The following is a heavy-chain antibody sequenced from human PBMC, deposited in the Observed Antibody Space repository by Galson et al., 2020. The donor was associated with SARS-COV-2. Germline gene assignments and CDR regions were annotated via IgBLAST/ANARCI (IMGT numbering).Heavy chain of an antibody. D-gene: IGHD3-22*01. V-gene: IGHV3-9*01. CDR2: ISWNSGSI. CDR1: AFTFDDYA. Sequence: SLKISCAASAFTFDDYAMHWVRQAPGKGLEWVSGISWNSGSIGYADSVKGRFTISRDNAKNSLYQQINSLGAEDTALYYCAKDIGYYYDSSGYYSSYFDNWGREPWSPSPQ. CDR3: AKDIGYYYDSSGYYSSYFDN. J-gene: IGHJ4*02.